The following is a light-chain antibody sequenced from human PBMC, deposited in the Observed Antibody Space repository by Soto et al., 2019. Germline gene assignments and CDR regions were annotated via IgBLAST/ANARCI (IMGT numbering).Light chain of an antibody. J-gene: IGLJ1*01. CDR1: SSDVGGYNY. CDR2: DVS. CDR3: CSYAGSPRYV. Sequence: QSALTQPRSVYGSPGQSVTISCTGTSSDVGGYNYVSWYQQHPGKAPKVMIYDVSEQPSGVPDRFSGSKSGNTASLTISGLQAEDEADYYCCSYAGSPRYVFGTGTKVTVL. V-gene: IGLV2-11*01.